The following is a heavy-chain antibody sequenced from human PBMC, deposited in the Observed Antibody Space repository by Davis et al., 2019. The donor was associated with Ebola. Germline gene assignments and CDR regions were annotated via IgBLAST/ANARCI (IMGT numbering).Heavy chain of an antibody. Sequence: SVKVSCKASGGTFSSYTISWVRQAPGQGLEWMGRIIPILGIANYAQKFQGRVTITADKSTSTAYMELSSLRSDDTAVYYCARETPVYRYGLDVWGQGTTVTVS. V-gene: IGHV1-69*04. J-gene: IGHJ6*02. CDR3: ARETPVYRYGLDV. CDR1: GGTFSSYT. D-gene: IGHD2-2*02. CDR2: IIPILGIA.